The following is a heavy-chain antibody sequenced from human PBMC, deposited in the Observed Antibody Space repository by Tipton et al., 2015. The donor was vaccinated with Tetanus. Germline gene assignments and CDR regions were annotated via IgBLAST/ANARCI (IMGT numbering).Heavy chain of an antibody. Sequence: QSGAEVKKPGASVRVSCKAFAYAFSSYDLNWVRQATGQGLEWLGYMDPKTGRAAYGQRFQGRVTMTSNISITTAYMELRNLRSDDTAVYYCGRDRDLFAGVVIIPAVMGQWGQGTPVAVSS. V-gene: IGHV1-8*01. CDR1: AYAFSSYD. D-gene: IGHD3-10*01. J-gene: IGHJ4*02. CDR3: GRDRDLFAGVVIIPAVMGQ. CDR2: MDPKTGRA.